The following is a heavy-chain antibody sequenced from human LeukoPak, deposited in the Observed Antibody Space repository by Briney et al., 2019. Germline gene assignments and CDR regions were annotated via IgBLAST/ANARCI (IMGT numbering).Heavy chain of an antibody. CDR3: AKNGGSMTTVVTSIGY. CDR1: GFTFSSYA. CDR2: ISGSGGST. D-gene: IGHD4-17*01. J-gene: IGHJ4*02. V-gene: IGHV3-23*01. Sequence: PGGSLRLSCAASGFTFSSYAMSWVRQAPGKGLEWVSAISGSGGSTYYADSVKGRFTISRDNSKNTLYLRMNSLRAEDTAVYYCAKNGGSMTTVVTSIGYWGQGTLVTVSS.